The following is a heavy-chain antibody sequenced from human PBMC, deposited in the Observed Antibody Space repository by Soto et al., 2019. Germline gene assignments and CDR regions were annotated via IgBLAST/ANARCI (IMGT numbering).Heavy chain of an antibody. CDR3: AKAIAAGFYYYYGMDV. J-gene: IGHJ6*02. V-gene: IGHV3-23*01. Sequence: EVQLLESGGGLVQPGGSLRLSCAASGFTFSSYAMSWVRQAPGKGLEWVSAISGSGGSTYYADSVKGRFTISRDNSKNTLYLQMNSLGAEDTAVYYCAKAIAAGFYYYYGMDVWGQGTTVTVSS. D-gene: IGHD6-13*01. CDR1: GFTFSSYA. CDR2: ISGSGGST.